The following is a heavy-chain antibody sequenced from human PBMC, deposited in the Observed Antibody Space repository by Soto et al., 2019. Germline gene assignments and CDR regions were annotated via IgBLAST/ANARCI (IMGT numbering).Heavy chain of an antibody. D-gene: IGHD3-3*01. J-gene: IGHJ4*02. Sequence: QVQLVQSGAEVKKPGASVKVSCKASGYTFTSYGISWVRQAPGQGLEWMGWITVYNGNTIYAQKLQGRVTMTTDTSTSTAYMDLRSLRSDDTAVYYCERDTMIVGVVHFDYWGQGTLVTVAS. V-gene: IGHV1-18*04. CDR3: ERDTMIVGVVHFDY. CDR1: GYTFTSYG. CDR2: ITVYNGNT.